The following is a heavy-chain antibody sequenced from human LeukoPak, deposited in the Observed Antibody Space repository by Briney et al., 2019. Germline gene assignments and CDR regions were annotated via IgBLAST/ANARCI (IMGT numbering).Heavy chain of an antibody. V-gene: IGHV3-23*01. CDR1: GGSISSGDYY. J-gene: IGHJ4*02. CDR2: ISGSGGST. CDR3: AKGVNRYDTSGYYPYYFDY. Sequence: PSETLSLTCTVSGGSISSGDYYWSWIRQPPGKGLEWVSSISGSGGSTYHADSVKGRFTIYRDNSKKTLYLQMNSLRAEDTAVYYCAKGVNRYDTSGYYPYYFDYWGQGTLVTVSS. D-gene: IGHD3-22*01.